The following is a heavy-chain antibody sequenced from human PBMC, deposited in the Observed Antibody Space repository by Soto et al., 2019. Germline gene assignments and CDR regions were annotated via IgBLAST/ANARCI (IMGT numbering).Heavy chain of an antibody. J-gene: IGHJ6*02. Sequence: PSETLSLTCTVSGGSITGGSISSTTYYWGWMRQPPGKGLEWIGYIYYSGSTNYNPSLKSRVTISVDTSKNQFSLNLSSVTAADTAVYYCARLYYTTLDVWGQGTTVTVSS. D-gene: IGHD3-10*01. CDR3: ARLYYTTLDV. CDR1: GGSITGGSISSTTYY. CDR2: IYYSGST. V-gene: IGHV4-61*05.